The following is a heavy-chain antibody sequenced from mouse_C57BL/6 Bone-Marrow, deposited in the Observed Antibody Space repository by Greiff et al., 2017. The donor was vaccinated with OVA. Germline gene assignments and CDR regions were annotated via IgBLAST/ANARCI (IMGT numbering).Heavy chain of an antibody. CDR2: IDPETGGT. CDR1: GYTFTDYE. J-gene: IGHJ4*01. CDR3: TRRWLYAMDY. D-gene: IGHD2-3*01. Sequence: VQRVESGAELVRPGASVTLSCKASGYTFTDYEMHWVKQTPVHGLEWIGAIDPETGGTAYNQKFKGKAILTADKSSSTAYMELRSLTSEDSAVYYCTRRWLYAMDYWGQGTSVTVSS. V-gene: IGHV1-15*01.